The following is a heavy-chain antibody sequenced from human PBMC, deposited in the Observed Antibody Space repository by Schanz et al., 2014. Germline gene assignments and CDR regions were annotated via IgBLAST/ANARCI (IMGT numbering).Heavy chain of an antibody. Sequence: QVQLVQSGAEAKKPGASVQVSCKASGYSFIRHAIHWVRQAPGQRLEWMGWINAANGNARYSQKVQGRVTMTTDTSTFTAYMDVSSLRSEDTAVYYCASSGAGYSSSWDFDFWGRGTLVTVSS. CDR3: ASSGAGYSSSWDFDF. V-gene: IGHV1-3*01. CDR2: INAANGNA. CDR1: GYSFIRHA. D-gene: IGHD6-13*01. J-gene: IGHJ4*02.